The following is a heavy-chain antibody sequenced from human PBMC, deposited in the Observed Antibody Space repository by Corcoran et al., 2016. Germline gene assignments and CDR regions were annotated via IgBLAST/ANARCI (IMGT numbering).Heavy chain of an antibody. V-gene: IGHV3-15*07. J-gene: IGHJ4*02. Sequence: EVQLVESGGGLVKPGGSLRLSCAASGFTFSNAWMNWVRQAPGKGLEWVGRSKSKADGGTTDYAAPVKGRFTISRDDSKNTLYLQMNSLKTEDTAVYYCTTGLEWLSHYFDYWGQGTLVTVSS. D-gene: IGHD3-3*01. CDR2: SKSKADGGTT. CDR3: TTGLEWLSHYFDY. CDR1: GFTFSNAW.